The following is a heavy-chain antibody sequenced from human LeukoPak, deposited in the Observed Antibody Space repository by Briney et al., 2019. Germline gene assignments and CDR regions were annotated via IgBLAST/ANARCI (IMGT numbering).Heavy chain of an antibody. D-gene: IGHD4-11*01. CDR3: ARVAYGNNATPFDH. CDR2: INPNSGDT. Sequence: GASVTVSRKASGYIFTDYYIHWVRQAPGQGPEWMGRINPNSGDTDSAQKFQGRVTMTRVASITTVYMEMRRLTSDDTAVYYCARVAYGNNATPFDHWGQGTLVIVSS. CDR1: GYIFTDYY. J-gene: IGHJ4*02. V-gene: IGHV1-2*06.